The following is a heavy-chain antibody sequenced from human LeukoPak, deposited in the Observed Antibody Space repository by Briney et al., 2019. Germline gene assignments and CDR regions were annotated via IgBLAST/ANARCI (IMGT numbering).Heavy chain of an antibody. D-gene: IGHD2-2*02. CDR2: IKQDGSEK. V-gene: IGHV3-7*01. Sequence: GGSLSLSCAASGFTFSSYWMSWVRQAPGKGLEWVANIKQDGSEKYYVDSVKGRFTISRDNAKNSLYLQMNSLRAEDTAVYYCARSTKDIVVVPAAIPVGVYWGQGTLVTVSS. CDR1: GFTFSSYW. J-gene: IGHJ4*02. CDR3: ARSTKDIVVVPAAIPVGVY.